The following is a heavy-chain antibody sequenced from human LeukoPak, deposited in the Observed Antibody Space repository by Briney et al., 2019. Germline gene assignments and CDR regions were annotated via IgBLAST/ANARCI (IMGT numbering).Heavy chain of an antibody. CDR3: AKFRYSSSWLLDY. CDR1: GFTFSSYG. Sequence: GGSLRLSCAASGFTFSSYGIHWVRQAPGKGLEWVAFIRYDGSNKYYADSVKGRFTISRDNSKNTLYLQMNSLRAEGTAVYYCAKFRYSSSWLLDYWGQGTLVTVSS. J-gene: IGHJ4*02. V-gene: IGHV3-30*02. D-gene: IGHD6-13*01. CDR2: IRYDGSNK.